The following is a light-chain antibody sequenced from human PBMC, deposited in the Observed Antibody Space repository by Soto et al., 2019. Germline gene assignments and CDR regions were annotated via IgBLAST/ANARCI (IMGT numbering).Light chain of an antibody. CDR3: QQYKNWPPIT. V-gene: IGKV3-15*01. J-gene: IGKJ5*01. CDR2: GAS. CDR1: QSVTSTH. Sequence: DIVLTQSPGTLSLSPGERATLSCRASQSVTSTHLAWYQQKPGQAPRLLIYGASTRATGIPARFSGSGSGTEFTLTISSLQSEDFAVYYCQQYKNWPPITFGQGTRLEIK.